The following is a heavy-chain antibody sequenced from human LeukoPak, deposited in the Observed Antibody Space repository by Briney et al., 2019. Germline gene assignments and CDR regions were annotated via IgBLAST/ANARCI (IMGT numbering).Heavy chain of an antibody. CDR1: GGSFSGYY. D-gene: IGHD3-16*02. J-gene: IGHJ6*03. V-gene: IGHV4-34*01. Sequence: SETLSLTCAVYGGSFSGYYWSWIRQPPGKGLEWIGEINHSGSTNYNPSLKSRVTISVDTSKNQFSLKLSSVTAADTAVYYCARGLGELSLGFYYYYMDVWGKGTTVTVSS. CDR3: ARGLGELSLGFYYYYMDV. CDR2: INHSGST.